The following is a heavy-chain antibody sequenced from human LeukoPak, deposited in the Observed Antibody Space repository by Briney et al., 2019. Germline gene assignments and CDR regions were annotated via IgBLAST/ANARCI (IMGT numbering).Heavy chain of an antibody. D-gene: IGHD6-13*01. CDR3: ARARISPAPRLDV. CDR2: ISFDATKT. J-gene: IGHJ6*02. CDR1: GFTFSNYA. Sequence: QPGGSLRLSCAASGFTFSNYAIHWVRQAPGKGLEWLAVISFDATKTYYADSVKGRFTISRDKSKDTLYLEMNTLRAQDTAVYYCARARISPAPRLDVWGQGTPVIVSS. V-gene: IGHV3-30*04.